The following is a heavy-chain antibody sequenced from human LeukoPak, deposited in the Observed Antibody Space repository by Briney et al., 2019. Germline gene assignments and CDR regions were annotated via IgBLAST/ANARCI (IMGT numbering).Heavy chain of an antibody. CDR1: GFIFSSYG. V-gene: IGHV3-23*01. D-gene: IGHD1-14*01. CDR2: MSAGGENT. Sequence: GGSLRLSCRASGFIFSSYGMAWVRQAPGKGLEWVSTMSAGGENTHYADSVNGRFTISRDNSKDILYLEMYSLRVEDTAVYYCTKDAGPTFNWFGPWGQGTRVTVSS. J-gene: IGHJ5*02. CDR3: TKDAGPTFNWFGP.